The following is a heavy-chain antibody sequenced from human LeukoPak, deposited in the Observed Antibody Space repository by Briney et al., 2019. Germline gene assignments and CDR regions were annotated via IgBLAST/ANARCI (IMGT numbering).Heavy chain of an antibody. Sequence: PGGSLRLSCVASGFSLRSYWVSWVRQAPGKGLEWVANIKQDGSEKFYVDSVKGRFTISRDNAENSLYRQMNSLRVEDTAVYYCARIYCSSTNCDRWNAFDIWGQGTMVTGSS. CDR1: GFSLRSYW. D-gene: IGHD2-2*01. J-gene: IGHJ3*02. CDR2: IKQDGSEK. V-gene: IGHV3-7*01. CDR3: ARIYCSSTNCDRWNAFDI.